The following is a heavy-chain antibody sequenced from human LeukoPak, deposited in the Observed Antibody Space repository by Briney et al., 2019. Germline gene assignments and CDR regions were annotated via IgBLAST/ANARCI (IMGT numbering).Heavy chain of an antibody. CDR1: GFTFSSHG. CDR2: ITGSGGNR. CDR3: AKDDNYIRFLS. J-gene: IGHJ5*02. D-gene: IGHD3-16*01. V-gene: IGHV3-23*01. Sequence: GETQRLSCAASGFTFSSHGMNWVRQAPGKGLEWVSGITGSGGNRYYADSVKGRFTISRDNSKNTLYLQMNSLRAEDTAVYYCAKDDNYIRFLSWGQGTLVTVSS.